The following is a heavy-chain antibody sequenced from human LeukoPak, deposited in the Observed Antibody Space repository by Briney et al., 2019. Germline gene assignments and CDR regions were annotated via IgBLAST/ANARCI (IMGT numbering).Heavy chain of an antibody. CDR1: GASISSYY. V-gene: IGHV4-59*01. D-gene: IGHD5-12*01. J-gene: IGHJ4*02. Sequence: MPSETLSLTCTVSGASISSYYWSWIRQPPGKGLEWIGYIYYSGSTNYNPSLKSRVTISVDTSKNQFSLKLSSVTAADTAVYYCARGPLDIVATPPDYWGQGTLVTVSS. CDR2: IYYSGST. CDR3: ARGPLDIVATPPDY.